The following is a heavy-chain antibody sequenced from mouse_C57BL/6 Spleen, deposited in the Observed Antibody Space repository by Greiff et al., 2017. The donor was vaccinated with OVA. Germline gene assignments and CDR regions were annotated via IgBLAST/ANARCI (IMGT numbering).Heavy chain of an antibody. D-gene: IGHD2-4*01. J-gene: IGHJ3*01. CDR2: IWSGGST. CDR1: GFSLTSYG. CDR3: ASSYYDYLFAY. V-gene: IGHV2-2*01. Sequence: QVQLQQSGPGLVQPSQSLSITCTVSGFSLTSYGVHWVRQSPGKGLEWLGVIWSGGSTDYNAAFISRLSISKDNSKSQVFFKMNSLQADDTAIYYCASSYYDYLFAYWGQGTLVTVSA.